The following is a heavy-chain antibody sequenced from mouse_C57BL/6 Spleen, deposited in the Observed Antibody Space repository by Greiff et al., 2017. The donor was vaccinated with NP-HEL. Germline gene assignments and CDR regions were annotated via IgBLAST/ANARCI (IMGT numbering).Heavy chain of an antibody. CDR1: GFNIKDDY. Sequence: EVQLQQSGAELVRPGASVKLSCTASGFNIKDDYMHWVKQRPEQGLEWIGLIDPENGDTEYASKFQGKATITADTSSNTAYLQLSSLTSEDTAVYYCTATTVVATDWYFDVWGTGTTVTVSS. CDR3: TATTVVATDWYFDV. CDR2: IDPENGDT. J-gene: IGHJ1*03. V-gene: IGHV14-4*01. D-gene: IGHD1-1*01.